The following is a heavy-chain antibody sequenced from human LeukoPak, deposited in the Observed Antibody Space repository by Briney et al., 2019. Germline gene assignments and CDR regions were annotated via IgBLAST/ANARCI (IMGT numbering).Heavy chain of an antibody. Sequence: SETLSLTCSVSGGSISSYFWSWIRQPPGKGLEWIGYISYSGTTIYNPSLKSRVTISADTSKNQFSLKLSSVTAADTAVYYCTRARFAYCASTSCYAHWYFDLWGRGTLVTVSS. CDR3: TRARFAYCASTSCYAHWYFDL. CDR1: GGSISSYF. V-gene: IGHV4-59*01. J-gene: IGHJ2*01. CDR2: ISYSGTT. D-gene: IGHD2-2*01.